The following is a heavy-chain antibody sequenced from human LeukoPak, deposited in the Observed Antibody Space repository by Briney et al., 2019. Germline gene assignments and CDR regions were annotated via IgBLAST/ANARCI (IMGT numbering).Heavy chain of an antibody. CDR2: IYPGDSDT. Sequence: GESLKISCKGSGYSFTSYWIGWVRQMPGKGLEWMGLIYPGDSDTRYSPSFQGQVTISADKSISTAYLQWSSLKASDTAMYYCARRERITIFGVAQYYFDYWGQGTLVTVSS. J-gene: IGHJ4*02. CDR1: GYSFTSYW. D-gene: IGHD3-3*01. V-gene: IGHV5-51*03. CDR3: ARRERITIFGVAQYYFDY.